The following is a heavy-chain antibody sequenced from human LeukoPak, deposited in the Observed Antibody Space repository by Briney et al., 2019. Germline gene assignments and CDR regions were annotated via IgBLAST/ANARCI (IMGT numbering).Heavy chain of an antibody. V-gene: IGHV3-7*01. D-gene: IGHD1-26*01. CDR2: IRQDGSEK. CDR1: GFTFSTYW. J-gene: IGHJ3*02. CDR3: ARDHKLPGATGGSDI. Sequence: PGGSLRLSCAASGFTFSTYWMSWVRQAPGEGLVWVANIRQDGSEKNYVDSVKGRFTISRDNAKNSVYLQMNSLRAEDTAVYYCARDHKLPGATGGSDIWGQGTMVTVSS.